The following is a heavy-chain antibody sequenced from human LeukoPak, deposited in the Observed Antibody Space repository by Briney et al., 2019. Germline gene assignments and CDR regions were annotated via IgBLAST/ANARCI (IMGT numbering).Heavy chain of an antibody. CDR1: GFNFSSYE. Sequence: PGGSLRLSCAASGFNFSSYEMTWVRQAPGKGLECVSYISSSGSTIYYADSVKGRFTISSDNVKDSLYLHMNHLRAEDTAPYKCARSEYYWGQGTLVTVSS. D-gene: IGHD3-3*01. J-gene: IGHJ4*02. V-gene: IGHV3-48*03. CDR2: ISSSGSTI. CDR3: ARSEYY.